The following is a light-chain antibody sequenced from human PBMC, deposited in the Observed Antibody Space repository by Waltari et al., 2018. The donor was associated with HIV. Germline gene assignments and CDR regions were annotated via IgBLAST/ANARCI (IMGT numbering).Light chain of an antibody. CDR3: QSYDSSLSGSFV. CDR1: SSNIGAGDD. V-gene: IGLV1-40*01. CDR2: ADD. Sequence: QSVLTQPHSVSGAPGKRVKLSCYGSSSNIGAGDDVHWFHQLPVTASKLLIYADDNRPSGVPYRFSGSKSGTPSSLAITGLQAEDEADYYCQSYDSSLSGSFVFGTGTKVTVL. J-gene: IGLJ1*01.